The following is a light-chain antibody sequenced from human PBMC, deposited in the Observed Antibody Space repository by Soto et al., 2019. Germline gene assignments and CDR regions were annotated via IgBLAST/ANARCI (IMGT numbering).Light chain of an antibody. CDR2: GAS. V-gene: IGKV3-20*01. CDR1: QSVSTNY. J-gene: IGKJ3*01. Sequence: EIVLTQSPGTLSLSPGDRATLSCRASQSVSTNYLAWYQQSLGQAPRLLIYGASSRATGIPDRFSGNGSGTDFTLTISRLEPEDFAVYNCHQYGSTPFTFGPGTKVDIK. CDR3: HQYGSTPFT.